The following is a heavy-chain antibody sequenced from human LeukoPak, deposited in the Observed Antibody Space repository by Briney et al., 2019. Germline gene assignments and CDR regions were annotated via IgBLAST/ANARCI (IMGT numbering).Heavy chain of an antibody. CDR3: ARDRGYYFDC. CDR1: GFAFNTYS. Sequence: GSLRLSCAASGFAFNTYSMNWVRQAPGKGLEWISFISGSSTTILYADSMKGRFTISRDNAKNSVYLQMNSLRAEDTAVYYCARDRGYYFDCWGQGTLVTVSS. CDR2: ISGSSTTI. D-gene: IGHD3-10*01. J-gene: IGHJ4*02. V-gene: IGHV3-48*01.